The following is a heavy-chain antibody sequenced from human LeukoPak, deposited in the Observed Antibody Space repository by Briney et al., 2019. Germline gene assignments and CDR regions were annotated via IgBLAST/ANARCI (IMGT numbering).Heavy chain of an antibody. Sequence: PGGSLRLSCAASGFTLITYDMSWVRQAPGKGLEWVSRTSASGGSTHYADSVKGRITISRDNAKNSLYLQMNSLRAEDTAVYYCARFSGGHSSSWHPYYFDYWGQGTLVTVSS. CDR3: ARFSGGHSSSWHPYYFDY. CDR2: TSASGGST. V-gene: IGHV3-23*01. D-gene: IGHD6-13*01. J-gene: IGHJ4*02. CDR1: GFTLITYD.